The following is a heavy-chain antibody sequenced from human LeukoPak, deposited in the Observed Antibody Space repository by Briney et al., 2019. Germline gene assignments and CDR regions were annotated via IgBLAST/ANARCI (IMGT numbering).Heavy chain of an antibody. CDR2: IRPYNGNT. J-gene: IGHJ4*02. V-gene: IGHV1-18*01. CDR1: GCTFTSYG. Sequence: ASVKVSCKASGCTFTSYGISWVRQAPGQGLEWMGWIRPYNGNTNYAQKLQGRVTMTTDTSTSTAYMELRSLRSDDTAIYYCARDVEMYYDSSAFGDYWGQGTLVTVSS. D-gene: IGHD3-22*01. CDR3: ARDVEMYYDSSAFGDY.